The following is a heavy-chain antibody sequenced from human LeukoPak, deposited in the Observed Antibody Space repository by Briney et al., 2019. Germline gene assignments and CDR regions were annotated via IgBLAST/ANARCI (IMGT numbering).Heavy chain of an antibody. D-gene: IGHD6-19*01. CDR1: GGSFSGYY. Sequence: SETLSLTCAVYGGSFSGYYWSWIRQPPGKGLEWIGEINHSGSTNYNPSLKSRVTISVDTSKNQFSLKLSSVTAADTAVYYCARGAGYSSGWYWRGYYFDYWGQGTLVTVSS. CDR3: ARGAGYSSGWYWRGYYFDY. J-gene: IGHJ4*02. V-gene: IGHV4-34*01. CDR2: INHSGST.